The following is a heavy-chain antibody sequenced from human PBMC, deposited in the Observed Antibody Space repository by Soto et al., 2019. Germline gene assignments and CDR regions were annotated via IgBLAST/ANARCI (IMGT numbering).Heavy chain of an antibody. V-gene: IGHV5-51*03. CDR3: ARLSGDDSGGYYFANWFDP. D-gene: IGHD3-22*01. Sequence: EVQLVQSGAEVKKPGESLKISCKGSGYNFPNYWIGWVRQMPGKGLEWLGIIYPDDSDTRYSPSFQGQVTISADKSISXAXXQWSSLKASDTAMYYCARLSGDDSGGYYFANWFDPWGQGTLVTVSS. CDR1: GYNFPNYW. CDR2: IYPDDSDT. J-gene: IGHJ5*02.